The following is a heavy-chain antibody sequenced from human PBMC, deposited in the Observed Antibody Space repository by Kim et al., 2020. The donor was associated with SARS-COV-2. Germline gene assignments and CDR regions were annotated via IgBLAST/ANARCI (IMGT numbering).Heavy chain of an antibody. V-gene: IGHV4-34*01. Sequence: SETLSLTCAVYGGSFSGYYWSWIRQPPGKGLEWIGEINHSGSTNYNPSLKSRVTISVDTSKNQFSLKLSSVTAADTAVYYCAREVYSSSWYRSVRFDPWGQGTLVTVSS. CDR1: GGSFSGYY. D-gene: IGHD6-13*01. J-gene: IGHJ5*02. CDR2: INHSGST. CDR3: AREVYSSSWYRSVRFDP.